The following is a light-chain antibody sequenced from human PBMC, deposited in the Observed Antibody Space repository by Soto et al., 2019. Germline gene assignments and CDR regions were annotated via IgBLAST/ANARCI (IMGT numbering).Light chain of an antibody. Sequence: QSALTQPASVSGSPGQSITISCTGTSSDVGLYNHVSWYQQHPGKAPKIIIYDVNNRPSGISNRFSGSKSGNTASLTISGLQAEDEADYHCSSHTSSPTLVIFGGGTKVTVL. V-gene: IGLV2-14*03. CDR2: DVN. J-gene: IGLJ2*01. CDR1: SSDVGLYNH. CDR3: SSHTSSPTLVI.